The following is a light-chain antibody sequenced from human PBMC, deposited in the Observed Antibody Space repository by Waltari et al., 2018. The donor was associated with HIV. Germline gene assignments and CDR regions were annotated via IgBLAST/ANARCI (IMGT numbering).Light chain of an antibody. CDR1: QSVSSSY. V-gene: IGKV3-20*01. CDR2: GAS. Sequence: EIVLTQSPGPLSLSPGERATPSCRASQSVSSSYLAWYQQKPGQAPRLLIYGASSRATGIPDRFSGSGSGTDFTLTISRLEPEDFAVYYCQQYGGSPNTFGQGTKLEIK. CDR3: QQYGGSPNT. J-gene: IGKJ2*01.